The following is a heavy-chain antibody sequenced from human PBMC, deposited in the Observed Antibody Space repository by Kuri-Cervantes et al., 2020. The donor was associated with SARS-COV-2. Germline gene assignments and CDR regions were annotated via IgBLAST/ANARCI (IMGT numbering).Heavy chain of an antibody. D-gene: IGHD3-16*01. CDR2: IIPIFGTA. J-gene: IGHJ4*02. CDR1: GGTFSSYA. V-gene: IGHV1-69*05. CDR3: ARIASSLGLDF. Sequence: SVKVSCKASGGTFSSYAISWVRQASGQGLEWMGGIIPIFGTANYAQKFQGRVTITTDESTSTAYMELSSLRSEDTAIYYCARIASSLGLDFWGQGTLVTVSS.